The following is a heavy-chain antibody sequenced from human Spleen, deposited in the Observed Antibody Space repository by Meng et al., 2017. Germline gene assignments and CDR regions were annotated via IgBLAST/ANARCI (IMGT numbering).Heavy chain of an antibody. CDR2: INGNGGGI. CDR1: GFTFEDYG. CDR3: ARARELGAHYWLDP. V-gene: IGHV3-20*04. J-gene: IGHJ5*02. D-gene: IGHD6-6*01. Sequence: GESLKISCAASGFTFEDYGMSWVRQVSGKGLEWVAAINGNGGGISYADSVKGRFTISRENAKNSLYLQMNSLRAGDTAVYYCARARELGAHYWLDPWGQGTLVTVSS.